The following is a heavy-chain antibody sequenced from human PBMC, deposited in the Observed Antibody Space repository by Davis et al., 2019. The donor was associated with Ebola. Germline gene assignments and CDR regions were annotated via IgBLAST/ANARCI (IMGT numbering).Heavy chain of an antibody. CDR2: IKQDGSEK. D-gene: IGHD2-21*02. V-gene: IGHV3-7*03. Sequence: GESLKISCAASGFTFSSYWISWVRQAPGKGLEWVANIKQDGSEKYYVDSVKGRFTISRDIDKNSLYLQMNSLRAEDTAVYYCVRGLNMVVTGTGDNWGQGTLVTVSS. CDR1: GFTFSSYW. J-gene: IGHJ4*02. CDR3: VRGLNMVVTGTGDN.